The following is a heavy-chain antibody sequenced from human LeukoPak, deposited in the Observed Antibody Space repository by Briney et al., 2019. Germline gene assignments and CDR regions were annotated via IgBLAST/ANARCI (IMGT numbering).Heavy chain of an antibody. CDR1: GDSFSSNSVA. Sequence: SQTLSLTCAISGDSFSSNSVAWNWIRQAPSRGLEWLGRTYHRSKWYNDYAVSVKSRITINPDTSKNQFSLKLSSVTAADTAVYYCARGPPAKPGTGYYYGMDVWGQGTTVTVSS. V-gene: IGHV6-1*01. CDR2: TYHRSKWYN. J-gene: IGHJ6*02. D-gene: IGHD2-2*01. CDR3: ARGPPAKPGTGYYYGMDV.